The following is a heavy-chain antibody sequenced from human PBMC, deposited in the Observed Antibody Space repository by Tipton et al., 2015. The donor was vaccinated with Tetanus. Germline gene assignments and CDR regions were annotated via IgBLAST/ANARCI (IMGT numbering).Heavy chain of an antibody. CDR3: ACGSGYFDSSYHSPLDF. D-gene: IGHD3-22*01. Sequence: TLSLTCAVSRGSRSANYWSWIRQSPGKGLEWIGYIQYNGITNYHPSLKSRVTISVDPSTSQFSLRLASVTAADTAVYYCACGSGYFDSSYHSPLDFWGRGTLVTVSS. J-gene: IGHJ4*02. V-gene: IGHV4-59*01. CDR1: RGSRSANY. CDR2: IQYNGIT.